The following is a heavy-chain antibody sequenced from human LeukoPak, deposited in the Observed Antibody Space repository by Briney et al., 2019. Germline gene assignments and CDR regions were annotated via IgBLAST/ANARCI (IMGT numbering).Heavy chain of an antibody. CDR2: ISYDGSNK. D-gene: IGHD1-26*01. Sequence: GRSLRLSCAASGFTFNSYAMHWVRQAPGKGLEWVAVISYDGSNKHYADSVKGRLTISRDNSKNTMYLQMNSLRIEDTAVYYCARYRGWAFDIWGLGTMVTVSS. CDR3: ARYRGWAFDI. CDR1: GFTFNSYA. V-gene: IGHV3-30-3*01. J-gene: IGHJ3*02.